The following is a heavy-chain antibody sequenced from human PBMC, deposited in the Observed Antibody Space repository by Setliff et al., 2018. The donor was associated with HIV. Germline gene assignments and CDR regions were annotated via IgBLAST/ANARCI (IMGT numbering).Heavy chain of an antibody. Sequence: PSETLSLTCTVSGASISRYYWSWIRQPAGKGLEWIGNVYYTGSTNYNPSLKSRITISIDTSKSQFSLKLTSVTAADTAVFYCARVPFTTGFDYWGQGILVTVS. CDR2: VYYTGST. CDR1: GASISRYY. CDR3: ARVPFTTGFDY. D-gene: IGHD3-3*01. V-gene: IGHV4-59*08. J-gene: IGHJ4*02.